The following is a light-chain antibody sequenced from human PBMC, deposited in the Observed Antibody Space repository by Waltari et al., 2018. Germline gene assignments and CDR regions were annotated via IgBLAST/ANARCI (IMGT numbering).Light chain of an antibody. CDR2: WAS. Sequence: DIVMTQSPDSLAVSLGERAAINCKSRQSVLHSSNNKNYLAWFQQKPGQPPKLLIYWASTRESGIPDRFSGSGSGTDFTLTISSQQAEDVAVYYCQQYYSSPRTFGQGTKVEIK. V-gene: IGKV4-1*01. J-gene: IGKJ1*01. CDR3: QQYYSSPRT. CDR1: QSVLHSSNNKNY.